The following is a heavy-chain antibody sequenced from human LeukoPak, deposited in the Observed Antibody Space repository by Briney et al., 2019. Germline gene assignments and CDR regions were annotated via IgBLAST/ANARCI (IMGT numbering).Heavy chain of an antibody. D-gene: IGHD6-19*01. CDR1: GFTFSSYA. CDR3: AKVIAVAGRGGLDY. J-gene: IGHJ4*02. Sequence: GGSLRLSCAASGFTFSSYAMHWVRQAPGKGLEWVAVISYDGSNKYYADSVKGRFTISRDNSKNTLYLQMNSLRAEDTAVYYCAKVIAVAGRGGLDYWGQGTLVTVSS. V-gene: IGHV3-30-3*01. CDR2: ISYDGSNK.